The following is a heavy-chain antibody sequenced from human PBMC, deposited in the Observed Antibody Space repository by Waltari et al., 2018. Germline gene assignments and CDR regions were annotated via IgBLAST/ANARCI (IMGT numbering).Heavy chain of an antibody. CDR3: ARPIYGGWY. D-gene: IGHD4-17*01. CDR2: IYYSGST. J-gene: IGHJ4*02. V-gene: IGHV4-39*01. CDR1: GGSISSSSYY. Sequence: QLQLQESGPGLVKPSETLSLTCTVSGGSISSSSYYWGWIRQPPGKGLEWIGRIYYSGSTYYNPALKRRGNISVDTSKNQFPRKLSAGTAADTAVDYWARPIYGGWYWGQGTLVNVSS.